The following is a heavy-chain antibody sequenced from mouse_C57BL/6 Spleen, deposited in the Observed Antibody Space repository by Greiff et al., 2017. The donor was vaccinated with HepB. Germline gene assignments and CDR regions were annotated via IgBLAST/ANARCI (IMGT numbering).Heavy chain of an antibody. V-gene: IGHV1-81*01. J-gene: IGHJ2*01. CDR2: IYPRSGNT. CDR1: GYTFTSYG. Sequence: VKLVESGAELARPGASVKLSCKASGYTFTSYGISWVKQSTGQGLEWIGEIYPRSGNTYYNEKFKGKATLTADKSSSTAYMELRSLTSEDSAVYFCARFITTVVFDYWGQGTTLTVSS. D-gene: IGHD1-1*01. CDR3: ARFITTVVFDY.